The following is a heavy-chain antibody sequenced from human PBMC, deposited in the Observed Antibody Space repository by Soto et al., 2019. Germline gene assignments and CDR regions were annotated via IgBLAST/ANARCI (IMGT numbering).Heavy chain of an antibody. CDR3: ASTELTFGGVIVRFMD. CDR1: GGSISSGGYY. V-gene: IGHV4-31*03. Sequence: QVQLQESGPGLVKPSQTLSLTCTVSGGSISSGGYYWSWIRQHPGKGLEWIGYIYYSGSTYYNPSLKSRVTISVDTSKNQFSLKLSSVTAADTAVYYCASTELTFGGVIVRFMDWGQGTLVTVSS. J-gene: IGHJ4*02. CDR2: IYYSGST. D-gene: IGHD3-16*02.